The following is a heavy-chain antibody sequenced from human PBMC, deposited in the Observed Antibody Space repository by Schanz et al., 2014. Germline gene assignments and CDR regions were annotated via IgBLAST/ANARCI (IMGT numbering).Heavy chain of an antibody. J-gene: IGHJ4*02. CDR1: GFTFSSYA. CDR2: ISSSSSYI. V-gene: IGHV3-21*04. Sequence: EVHLVESGGGLVKRGGSLRLSCAASGFTFSSYAMSWVRQAPGKGLEWVSSISSSSSYIYYADSVKGRFTISRDYSKNTLYLQMSSLRAEDTAIYYCAKLSSSGRLAGYFDYWGQGALVTVSS. D-gene: IGHD6-19*01. CDR3: AKLSSSGRLAGYFDY.